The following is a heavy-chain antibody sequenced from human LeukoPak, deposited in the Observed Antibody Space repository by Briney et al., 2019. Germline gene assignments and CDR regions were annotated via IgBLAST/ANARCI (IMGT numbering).Heavy chain of an antibody. CDR3: ARGRYFDWFGNYYFDY. Sequence: GASVKVSCKASGGTFSSYAISWVRQAPGQGLEWMGGIIPIFGTANYAQKFQGRVTITADESTSTAYMELSSLRSEDTAVYYCARGRYFDWFGNYYFDYWGQGTPVTVSS. D-gene: IGHD3-9*01. J-gene: IGHJ4*02. CDR1: GGTFSSYA. V-gene: IGHV1-69*01. CDR2: IIPIFGTA.